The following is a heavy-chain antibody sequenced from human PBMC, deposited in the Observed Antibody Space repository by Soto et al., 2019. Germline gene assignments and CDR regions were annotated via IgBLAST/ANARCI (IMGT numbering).Heavy chain of an antibody. J-gene: IGHJ3*02. CDR1: GYTFTRYA. CDR2: INAXNGNK. Sequence: XSVKVSCKASGYTFTRYAMHWVRQAPGQRLEWMXWINAXNGNKKYSHKXXGRVTITXXTSASTAYMALSSLRSEATAVYYCARGANWVVIWGKGTMVTV. CDR3: ARGANWVVI. D-gene: IGHD7-27*01. V-gene: IGHV1-3*01.